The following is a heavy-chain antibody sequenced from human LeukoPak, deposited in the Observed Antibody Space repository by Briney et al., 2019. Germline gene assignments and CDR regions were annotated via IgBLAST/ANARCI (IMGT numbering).Heavy chain of an antibody. V-gene: IGHV1-69*04. Sequence: GSSVKVSCKASGGTFGSYAISWVRQAPGQGLEWMGRIIPILGIANYAQKFQGRVTITADKSTSTAYMELSSLRSADTAVYYCARGDVEMATIDAFDIWGQGTMVTVSS. J-gene: IGHJ3*02. CDR2: IIPILGIA. CDR3: ARGDVEMATIDAFDI. CDR1: GGTFGSYA. D-gene: IGHD5-24*01.